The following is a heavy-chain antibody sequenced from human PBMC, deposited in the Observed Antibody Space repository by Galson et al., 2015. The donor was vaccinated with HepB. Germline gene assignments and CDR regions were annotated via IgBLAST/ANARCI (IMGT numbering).Heavy chain of an antibody. Sequence: ETLSLTCTVSGGSISSYYWGWIRQPPGKVLEWIGSIYFSGSTYHNPSLRNRLTMSVDTSKNQFSLRLSSGTAADTAVYYCARHGSYYYDTRGHNWFDPWGHGTLVTVSS. J-gene: IGHJ5*02. V-gene: IGHV4-39*01. CDR2: IYFSGST. CDR1: GGSISSYY. D-gene: IGHD3-22*01. CDR3: ARHGSYYYDTRGHNWFDP.